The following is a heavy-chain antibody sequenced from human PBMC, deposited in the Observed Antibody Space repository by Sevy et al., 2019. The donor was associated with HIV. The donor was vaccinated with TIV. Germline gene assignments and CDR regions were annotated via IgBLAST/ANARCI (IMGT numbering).Heavy chain of an antibody. Sequence: ASVKVSCKASGGTLSGYAISWVRQAPGQGLEWMGGIIPIFGTANYAQMFQGRVTITADESTGTAYMELSSLRSEDTAVYYCARDRGAARPSVFDYWGQGTLVTVSS. D-gene: IGHD6-6*01. V-gene: IGHV1-69*13. CDR3: ARDRGAARPSVFDY. CDR2: IIPIFGTA. J-gene: IGHJ4*02. CDR1: GGTLSGYA.